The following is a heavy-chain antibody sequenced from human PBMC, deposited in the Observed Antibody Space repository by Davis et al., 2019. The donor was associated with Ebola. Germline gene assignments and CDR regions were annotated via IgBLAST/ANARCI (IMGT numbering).Heavy chain of an antibody. Sequence: PGGSLRLSCAASGFTFSSYSMNWVRQAPGKGLEWVSSISSSSSYIYYADSVKGRFTISRDNAKNSLYLQMNSLRAEDTAVYYCARDMSIAAEGLDSWGQGTQVTVSS. J-gene: IGHJ4*02. CDR3: ARDMSIAAEGLDS. D-gene: IGHD6-13*01. V-gene: IGHV3-21*01. CDR2: ISSSSSYI. CDR1: GFTFSSYS.